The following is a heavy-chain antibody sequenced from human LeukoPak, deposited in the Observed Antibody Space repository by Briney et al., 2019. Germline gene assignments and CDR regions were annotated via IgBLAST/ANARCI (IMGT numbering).Heavy chain of an antibody. V-gene: IGHV4-4*07. D-gene: IGHD1/OR15-1a*01. CDR2: INGNGVT. CDR3: ARHGTGTFDY. CDR1: GGSIGFYF. Sequence: SETLSLTCTVSGGSIGFYFWSWIRQSAGKGLEWIGRINGNGVTNYNPSLKSRVTMSVDTSKSQFSLNLRSVTAADTAVYYCARHGTGTFDYWGQGTLVTVSS. J-gene: IGHJ4*02.